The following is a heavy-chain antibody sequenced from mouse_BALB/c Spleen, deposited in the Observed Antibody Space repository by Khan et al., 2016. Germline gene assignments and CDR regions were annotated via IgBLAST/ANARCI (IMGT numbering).Heavy chain of an antibody. CDR1: GYTFTDYY. CDR3: ARSYYGYFAMDY. V-gene: IGHV1-77*01. CDR2: IFPGSGST. D-gene: IGHD1-2*01. J-gene: IGHJ4*01. Sequence: VRLQQSGTELLRPGASVKLSCKASGYTFTDYYLHWVKQRTGQGLEWIGEIFPGSGSTYYNEKFKGKASLTADTSSSTAYMQLSSLTSEDSAVYFCARSYYGYFAMDYWGHGASVTVSS.